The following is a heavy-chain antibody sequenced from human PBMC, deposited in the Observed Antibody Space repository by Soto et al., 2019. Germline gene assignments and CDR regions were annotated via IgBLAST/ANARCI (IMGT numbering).Heavy chain of an antibody. J-gene: IGHJ4*02. CDR1: GGTFSNYA. CDR3: ARCGRGGSGWYEYFDY. D-gene: IGHD6-19*01. V-gene: IGHV1-69*01. CDR2: IIPIFGTA. Sequence: QVQLVQSGAEVKKPGSSVKVSCKASGGTFSNYAFSWVRQAPGQGLEWMGGIIPIFGTANYAQKFQGRVTITADESTSTAYMELRSLRSEDTAVYYCARCGRGGSGWYEYFDYWGQGTLVTVSS.